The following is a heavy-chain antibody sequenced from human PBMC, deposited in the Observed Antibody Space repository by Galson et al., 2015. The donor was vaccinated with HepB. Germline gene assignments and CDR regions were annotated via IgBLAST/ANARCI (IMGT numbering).Heavy chain of an antibody. CDR2: IRSKAYGGTT. Sequence: SCKASGFTFGDYAMSWVRQAPGKGLEWVGFIRSKAYGGTTEYAASVKGRFTISRDDSKSIAYLQMNSLKTEDTAVYYCTRDREWEPPLRYWGQGTLVTVSS. CDR3: TRDREWEPPLRY. CDR1: GFTFGDYA. D-gene: IGHD1-26*01. V-gene: IGHV3-49*04. J-gene: IGHJ4*02.